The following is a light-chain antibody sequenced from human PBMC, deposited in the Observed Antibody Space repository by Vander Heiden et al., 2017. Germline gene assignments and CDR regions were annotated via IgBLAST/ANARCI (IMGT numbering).Light chain of an antibody. Sequence: SYELTPLPSVPVSPGQTASITCSGAKLGDKYACWYQQKPGQSPVLVIYQYSKRPSGIPERFSGSSSGNTATLTISGTQAMDEADYYCQAWDSSTAVFGGGTKLAVL. V-gene: IGLV3-1*01. CDR2: QYS. J-gene: IGLJ2*01. CDR3: QAWDSSTAV. CDR1: KLGDKY.